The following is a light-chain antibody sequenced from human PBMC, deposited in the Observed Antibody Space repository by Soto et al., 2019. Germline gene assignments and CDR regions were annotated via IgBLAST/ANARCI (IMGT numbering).Light chain of an antibody. Sequence: QAVVSQPPSASGTPGQRVTISCSGSSSNIGSNAVSWYQHLPGTAPKLLIYYNNQRPSGVPDRFSGSKSGSSASLAISGLQSEDEADYYCAAWDDTLNGPLNVFGTGTKVTVL. V-gene: IGLV1-44*01. CDR1: SSNIGSNA. CDR2: YNN. CDR3: AAWDDTLNGPLNV. J-gene: IGLJ1*01.